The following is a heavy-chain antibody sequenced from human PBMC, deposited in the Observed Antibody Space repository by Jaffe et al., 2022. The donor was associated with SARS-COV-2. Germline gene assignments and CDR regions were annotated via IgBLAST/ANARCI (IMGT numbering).Heavy chain of an antibody. Sequence: QLQLQESGPGLVRPSETLSLTCTVSGDSISTTSYYWGWVRQPPGTGLEWIGSIFYSGSPFYNPSLKSRVTISVDTSKNQFSLKVRSVTAADTTVYYCARHRNAGWFDTWGQGTLVTVSS. CDR1: GDSISTTSYY. J-gene: IGHJ5*02. V-gene: IGHV4-39*01. D-gene: IGHD2-8*01. CDR2: IFYSGSP. CDR3: ARHRNAGWFDT.